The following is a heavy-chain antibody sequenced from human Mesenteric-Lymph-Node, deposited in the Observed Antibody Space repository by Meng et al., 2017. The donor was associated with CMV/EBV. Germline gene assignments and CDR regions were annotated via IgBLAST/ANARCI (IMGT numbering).Heavy chain of an antibody. CDR1: GFTFSGSA. CDR2: IRSKANSYAT. V-gene: IGHV3-73*01. Sequence: KVSCKASGFTFSGSAMHWVRQASGKGLEWVGRIRSKANSYATAYAASVKGRFTISRDDSKNTAYLQMNSLKTEDTAVYYCTRPSPDSSSHYWGQGTLVTVSS. J-gene: IGHJ4*02. CDR3: TRPSPDSSSHY. D-gene: IGHD6-6*01.